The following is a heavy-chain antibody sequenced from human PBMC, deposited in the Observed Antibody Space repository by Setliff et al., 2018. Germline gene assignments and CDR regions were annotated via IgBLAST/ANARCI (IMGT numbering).Heavy chain of an antibody. CDR3: ARAYSSSWYSSRYYFDY. J-gene: IGHJ4*02. CDR1: GGSISSYY. Sequence: PSETLSLTCTVSGGSISSYYWSWIRQPPGKGLGWIGYIYSSGSTNYNPSLKSRVTISVDTSKNQLSLKLSSVTAADTAVYYCARAYSSSWYSSRYYFDYWGQGTLVTVSS. V-gene: IGHV4-4*08. D-gene: IGHD6-13*01. CDR2: IYSSGST.